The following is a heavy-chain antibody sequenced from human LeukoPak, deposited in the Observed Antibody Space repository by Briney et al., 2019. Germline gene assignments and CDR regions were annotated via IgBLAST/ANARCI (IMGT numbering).Heavy chain of an antibody. Sequence: GGSLRLSCAASGFTFSWYHMHWVRQATGKGLEWVSAVGTAGDTFYPGSVKGRFTISRENAENSLYLQMNSLRAGDTAVYYCARMRLGQYYMDVWGKGTTVTISS. D-gene: IGHD4-11*01. J-gene: IGHJ6*03. V-gene: IGHV3-13*01. CDR3: ARMRLGQYYMDV. CDR2: VGTAGDT. CDR1: GFTFSWYH.